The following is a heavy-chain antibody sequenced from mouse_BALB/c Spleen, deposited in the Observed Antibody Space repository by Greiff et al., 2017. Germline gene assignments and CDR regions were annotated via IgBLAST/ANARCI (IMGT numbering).Heavy chain of an antibody. CDR1: GYTFTSYT. Sequence: QVQLQQSAAELARPGASVKMSCKASGYTFTSYTMHWVKQRPGQGLDWIGYINPSSGYTEYNQKFKDKTTLTADKSSSTAYMQLSSLTSEDSAVYYCARSAYYRYDEDAMDYWGQGTSVTVSS. CDR3: ARSAYYRYDEDAMDY. CDR2: INPSSGYT. D-gene: IGHD2-14*01. J-gene: IGHJ4*01. V-gene: IGHV1-4*02.